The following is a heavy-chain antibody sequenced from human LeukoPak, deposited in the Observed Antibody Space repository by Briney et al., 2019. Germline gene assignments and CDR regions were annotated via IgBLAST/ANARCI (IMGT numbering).Heavy chain of an antibody. D-gene: IGHD4-17*01. V-gene: IGHV2-26*01. J-gene: IGHJ4*02. CDR3: ARILLNDGDNEFYFDY. CDR1: GFSLSNARMG. CDR2: IFFNDEK. Sequence: SGPVLVKPTETLTLTCTVSGFSLSNARMGVSWIRQPPGKALEWLAHIFFNDEKSYSTSLKSRLTISNDTSKSQVVLTMTNMDPVDTATYYRARILLNDGDNEFYFDYWGQGTLVTVSS.